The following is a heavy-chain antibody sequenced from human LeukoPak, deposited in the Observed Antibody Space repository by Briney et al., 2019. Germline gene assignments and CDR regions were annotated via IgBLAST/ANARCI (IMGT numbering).Heavy chain of an antibody. CDR2: ISGSGSIT. D-gene: IGHD3-10*01. CDR1: GFTFNNYA. CDR3: AKSLGGDYGSGSYYVVFDS. Sequence: GGSLRLSCVSSGFTFNNYAMNWVRQAPGKGLEWVSSISGSGSITYYADSVKGRFTISRDTSKNTLWLQMNSLRVDDTALYYCAKSLGGDYGSGSYYVVFDSWGQGTLVTVSS. V-gene: IGHV3-23*01. J-gene: IGHJ4*02.